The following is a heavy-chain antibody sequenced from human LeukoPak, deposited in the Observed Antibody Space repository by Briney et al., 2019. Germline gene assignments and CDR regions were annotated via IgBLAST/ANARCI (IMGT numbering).Heavy chain of an antibody. CDR3: ARERYYYDSSGSRGHFFDY. Sequence: SETLSLTCTVSGDSISGYYWSWIRQPPGKGLEWIGYIYHSGSTYYNPSLKSRVTISVDRSRNQFSLKLSSVTAADTAVYYCARERYYYDSSGSRGHFFDYWGQGTLVTVSS. CDR2: IYHSGST. J-gene: IGHJ4*02. V-gene: IGHV4-30-2*01. D-gene: IGHD3-22*01. CDR1: GDSISGYY.